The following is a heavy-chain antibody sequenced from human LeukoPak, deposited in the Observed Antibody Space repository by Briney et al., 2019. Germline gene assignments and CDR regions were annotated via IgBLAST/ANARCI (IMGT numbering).Heavy chain of an antibody. CDR3: ARASGIQLWFQTYYFDY. D-gene: IGHD5-18*01. CDR2: INPNSGGT. J-gene: IGHJ4*02. CDR1: GYTFTGYY. V-gene: IGHV1-2*02. Sequence: GASVKVSCKASGYTFTGYYMHWVRQAPGQGLEWMGWINPNSGGTNYAQKFQGRVTMTRDTSISTAYMELSRLRSDDTAVYYCARASGIQLWFQTYYFDYWGQGTLVTVSS.